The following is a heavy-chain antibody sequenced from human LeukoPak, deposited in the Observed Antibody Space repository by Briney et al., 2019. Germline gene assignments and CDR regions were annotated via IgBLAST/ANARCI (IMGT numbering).Heavy chain of an antibody. CDR3: ARDMYDNGWSSFDY. Sequence: PGGSLRLSCAASGFXFSNYAMHWVRQAPGKGLEWVAVISFDGTNKYYANSVQGRFIISRDNSKNTLYLQMNSLRAEDTALYYCARDMYDNGWSSFDYWGQGTLVTVSS. D-gene: IGHD3-10*01. CDR2: ISFDGTNK. J-gene: IGHJ4*02. CDR1: GFXFSNYA. V-gene: IGHV3-30-3*01.